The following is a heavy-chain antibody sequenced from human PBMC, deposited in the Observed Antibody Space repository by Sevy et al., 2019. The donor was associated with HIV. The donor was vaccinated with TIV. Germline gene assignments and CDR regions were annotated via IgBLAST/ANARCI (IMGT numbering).Heavy chain of an antibody. D-gene: IGHD1-26*01. J-gene: IGHJ4*02. Sequence: GGSLRLSCAASGFTFSRYSMNWVRQAPGEGLDWVAVISSDGNSQYSADSVKGRFTISRDNSKNTLYLQMDSLRVEDTAVYYCARDLISGSYSQSLDYWGQGTLVTVSS. V-gene: IGHV3-30*03. CDR2: ISSDGNSQ. CDR1: GFTFSRYS. CDR3: ARDLISGSYSQSLDY.